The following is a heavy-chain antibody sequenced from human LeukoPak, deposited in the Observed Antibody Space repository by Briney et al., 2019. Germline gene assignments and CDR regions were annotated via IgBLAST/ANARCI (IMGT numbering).Heavy chain of an antibody. Sequence: SETLSLTCAVSGYSISCGYYWGWIRQPPGKGLEWIGSIYHSGSTYYNPSLKSRVTISLDTSKNQFSLNLSSVTAADTAVYYCARDYIPPIVVVTARWFDPWGQGTLVTVSS. CDR1: GYSISCGYY. D-gene: IGHD2-21*02. CDR3: ARDYIPPIVVVTARWFDP. CDR2: IYHSGST. V-gene: IGHV4-38-2*02. J-gene: IGHJ5*02.